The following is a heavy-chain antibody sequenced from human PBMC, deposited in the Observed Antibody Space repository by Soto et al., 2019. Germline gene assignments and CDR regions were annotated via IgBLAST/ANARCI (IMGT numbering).Heavy chain of an antibody. Sequence: QVQLQESGPGLVKPSETLSLTCTVAGGSLTAHYWNWFRQFPGKGLHWIRYVHYSGGTNYNPSLVSRVPMSVDTSRNQFSLNLRSVPAADTAVYYCARVTEWKSSTVEIWGQGTMVSVSS. CDR2: VHYSGGT. CDR3: ARVTEWKSSTVEI. CDR1: GGSLTAHY. V-gene: IGHV4-59*11. J-gene: IGHJ3*02. D-gene: IGHD2-21*02.